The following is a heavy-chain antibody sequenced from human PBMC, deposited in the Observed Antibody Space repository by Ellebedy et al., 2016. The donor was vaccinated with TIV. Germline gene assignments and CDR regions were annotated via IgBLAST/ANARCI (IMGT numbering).Heavy chain of an antibody. CDR3: ARVVPGDSSLSAYDI. CDR1: GGSMNLYY. CDR2: VYSSGNT. V-gene: IGHV4-59*01. D-gene: IGHD7-27*01. J-gene: IGHJ3*02. Sequence: MPSETLSLTCSVSGGSMNLYYWSWIRQTPAQGLEWIGYVYSSGNTNSNPSLQIRVTISVDLSKSQFSLNLTSVTAADTAVYFFARVVPGDSSLSAYDIWGQGTVVTVSS.